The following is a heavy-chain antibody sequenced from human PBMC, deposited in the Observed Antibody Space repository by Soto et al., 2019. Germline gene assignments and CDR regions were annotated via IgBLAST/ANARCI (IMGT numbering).Heavy chain of an antibody. Sequence: QVQLVQSGAEEKKPGASVKVSCKASGYTFTGYAMHWVRQAPGQRLEWMGWINAGNGNTKYSQKFQGRVTITRDTSASTAYMELSSVRSEVTAVYYCARAVAVPADFDYWGQGTLVTVSS. D-gene: IGHD6-19*01. CDR1: GYTFTGYA. CDR3: ARAVAVPADFDY. V-gene: IGHV1-3*05. CDR2: INAGNGNT. J-gene: IGHJ4*02.